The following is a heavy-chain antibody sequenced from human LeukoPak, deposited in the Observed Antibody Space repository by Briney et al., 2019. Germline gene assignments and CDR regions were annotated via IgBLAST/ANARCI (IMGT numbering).Heavy chain of an antibody. CDR3: ARRDHTGRSHAWFDP. CDR2: LSDTGTT. CDR1: GGSVSTISHF. Sequence: SETLSLTCTVSGGSVSTISHFWDWFRQPPGKGLEWIVSLSDTGTTYYNPSLESRVTMSVDTSKNQFSLKLSSVTAADTAVYYCARRDHTGRSHAWFDPWGQGTLVTVSS. V-gene: IGHV4-39*01. D-gene: IGHD1-14*01. J-gene: IGHJ5*02.